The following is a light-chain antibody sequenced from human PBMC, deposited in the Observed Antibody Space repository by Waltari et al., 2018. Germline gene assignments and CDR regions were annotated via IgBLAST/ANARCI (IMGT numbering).Light chain of an antibody. CDR1: SGYSSNV. V-gene: IGLV4-69*01. Sequence: LVLTQSPSASASLGASVKLTCTLSSGYSSNVIALLQQEPGKGPRYLKKVNSDGSHRKGDDIPDRFSASKSGTECQLTISSLQSEDEADYFCQTGGHGTWVFGGGTKLTVL. CDR3: QTGGHGTWV. CDR2: VNSDGSH. J-gene: IGLJ3*02.